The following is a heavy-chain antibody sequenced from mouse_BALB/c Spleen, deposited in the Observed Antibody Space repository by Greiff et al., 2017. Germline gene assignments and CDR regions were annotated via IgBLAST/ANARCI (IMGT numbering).Heavy chain of an antibody. J-gene: IGHJ4*01. Sequence: DVQLVESGGGLVQPGGSRKLSCAASGFTFSSFGMHWVRQAPEKGLEWVAYISSGSSTIYYADTVKGRFTISRDNPKNTLFLQMTSLRSEDTAMYYCARGAVVAHYYAMDYWGQGTSVTVSS. D-gene: IGHD1-1*01. V-gene: IGHV5-17*02. CDR1: GFTFSSFG. CDR3: ARGAVVAHYYAMDY. CDR2: ISSGSSTI.